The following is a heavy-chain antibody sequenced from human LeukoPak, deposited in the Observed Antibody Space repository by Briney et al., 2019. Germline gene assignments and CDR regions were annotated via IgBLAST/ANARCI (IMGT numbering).Heavy chain of an antibody. J-gene: IGHJ6*03. D-gene: IGHD3-10*01. Sequence: SVKVSCKASGGTFSSYAISWVRQAPGQGLEWMGGIIPIFGTANYAQKFQGRVTITVDESTSTAYMELSSLRSEDTAVYYCARGSSYGSGIYYYYYYMDVWGKGTTVTVSS. CDR3: ARGSSYGSGIYYYYYYMDV. CDR1: GGTFSSYA. CDR2: IIPIFGTA. V-gene: IGHV1-69*13.